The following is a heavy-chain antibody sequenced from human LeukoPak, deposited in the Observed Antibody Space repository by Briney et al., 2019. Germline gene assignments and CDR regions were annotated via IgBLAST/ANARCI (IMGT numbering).Heavy chain of an antibody. CDR3: ARAIITGTGGGFDP. J-gene: IGHJ5*02. CDR2: ISSSSSYI. D-gene: IGHD1-7*01. CDR1: GFTFSSSA. V-gene: IGHV3-21*01. Sequence: GGSLRLSCAASGFTFSSSAMSWVRQAPGKGLEWVSSISSSSSYIYYADSVKGRFTISRDNAKNSLYLQMNSLRAEDTAVYYCARAIITGTGGGFDPWGQGTLVTVSS.